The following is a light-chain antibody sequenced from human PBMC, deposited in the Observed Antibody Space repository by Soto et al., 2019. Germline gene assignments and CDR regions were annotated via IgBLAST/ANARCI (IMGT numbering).Light chain of an antibody. CDR3: QQRTNWPPFT. V-gene: IGKV3-11*01. J-gene: IGKJ2*01. Sequence: EIVLTQSPATLSLSPGERATLSCRASQSVSSFLAWYQQKPGQAPRLLIYDASNRATGVPARFSGSGSGTDFTLTISSLEAEDFEICYCQQRTNWPPFTFGQGTKLEIK. CDR1: QSVSSF. CDR2: DAS.